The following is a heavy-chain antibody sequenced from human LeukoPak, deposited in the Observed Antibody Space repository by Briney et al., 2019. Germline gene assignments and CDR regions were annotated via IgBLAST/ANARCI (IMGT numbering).Heavy chain of an antibody. V-gene: IGHV4-34*01. D-gene: IGHD3-3*01. CDR2: INHSGST. CDR3: ARDTPTYYDFWSGYGYGMDV. Sequence: SETLSLACAVYGGSFSGYYWSWIRQPPGKGLEWIGEINHSGSTNYNPSLKSRVTISVDTSKNQFSLKLSSVTAADTAVYYCARDTPTYYDFWSGYGYGMDVWGQGTTVTVSS. CDR1: GGSFSGYY. J-gene: IGHJ6*02.